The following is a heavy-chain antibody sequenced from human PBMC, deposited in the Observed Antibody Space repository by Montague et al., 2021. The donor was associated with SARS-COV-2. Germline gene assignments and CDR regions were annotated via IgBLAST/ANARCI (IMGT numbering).Heavy chain of an antibody. CDR1: GFSLSTSGVG. Sequence: PALAKPTQTLTLTCTFSGFSLSTSGVGVGWIRQPPGKALERLALIYWDDDKRYSPSLKSRLTITKDTSKNQVVLTVTNMDPVDTATYYCAHRRLHTGSFDYWGQGALVTVAS. V-gene: IGHV2-5*02. CDR2: IYWDDDK. J-gene: IGHJ4*02. D-gene: IGHD1-26*01. CDR3: AHRRLHTGSFDY.